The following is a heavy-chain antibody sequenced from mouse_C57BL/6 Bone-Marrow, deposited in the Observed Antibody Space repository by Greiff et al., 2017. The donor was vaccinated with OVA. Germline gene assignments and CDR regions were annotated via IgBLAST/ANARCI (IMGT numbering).Heavy chain of an antibody. Sequence: VQLQQPGAELVMPGASVKLSCKASGYTFTSYWMHWVKQRPGQGLEWIGELDPSDSYTNYNQQFKGKSPLTVDKSSSTAYMQLSSLTSEDSAVYYCARDYGSSYDGYYAMDYWGQGTSVTVSS. CDR3: ARDYGSSYDGYYAMDY. CDR1: GYTFTSYW. CDR2: LDPSDSYT. V-gene: IGHV1-69*01. D-gene: IGHD1-1*01. J-gene: IGHJ4*01.